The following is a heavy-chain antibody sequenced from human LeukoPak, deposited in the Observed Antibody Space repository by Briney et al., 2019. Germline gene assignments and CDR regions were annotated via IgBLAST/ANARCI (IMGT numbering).Heavy chain of an antibody. V-gene: IGHV4-34*01. CDR2: INHSGST. Sequence: SDTVSLTCAVYGGSFSDFYWSWIRQPPGKGLEWIGEINHSGSTNYNPSLKSRVTVSVDTSKNQFSLKLTSVTAADTAMYYCARAQLLWNWFDPWGQGTLVTVST. J-gene: IGHJ5*02. D-gene: IGHD4-23*01. CDR1: GGSFSDFY. CDR3: ARAQLLWNWFDP.